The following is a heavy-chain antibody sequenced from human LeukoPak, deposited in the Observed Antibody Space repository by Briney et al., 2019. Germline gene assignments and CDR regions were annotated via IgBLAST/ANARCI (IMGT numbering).Heavy chain of an antibody. Sequence: KPSETLSLTCTVSGYSISSGYYWGWIRQPPGKGLEWIGSIYHSGSTYYNPSLKSRVTISVDTSKNQFSLKLSSVTAADTAVYYCARYDSSGYYYAYWGQGTLVTVSS. D-gene: IGHD3-22*01. V-gene: IGHV4-38-2*02. CDR1: GYSISSGYY. CDR3: ARYDSSGYYYAY. J-gene: IGHJ4*02. CDR2: IYHSGST.